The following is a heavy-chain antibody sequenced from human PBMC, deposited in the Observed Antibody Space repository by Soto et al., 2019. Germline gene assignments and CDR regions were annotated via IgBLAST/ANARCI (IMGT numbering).Heavy chain of an antibody. D-gene: IGHD3-10*01. Sequence: QVQLVQSGAEVKKPGASVKVSCRASGYTFTSYGISWVRQAPGQGLEWMGWVSAYNGNTNYAQKLQGRVTMTTDTSTSTAYMELRSLRSDDTAVYYCARDSVPYGSGSYYPGDYWGQGTLVTVSS. CDR1: GYTFTSYG. V-gene: IGHV1-18*04. CDR3: ARDSVPYGSGSYYPGDY. J-gene: IGHJ4*02. CDR2: VSAYNGNT.